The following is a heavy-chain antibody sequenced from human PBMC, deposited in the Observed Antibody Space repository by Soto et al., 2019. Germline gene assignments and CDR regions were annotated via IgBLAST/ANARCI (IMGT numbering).Heavy chain of an antibody. CDR1: GFTFSIYS. CDR2: ISSSSSYI. D-gene: IGHD6-19*01. V-gene: IGHV3-21*01. CDR3: ARGLPGYSSGWYDGY. Sequence: GGSLRLSCAASGFTFSIYSMNWVRQAPGKGLEWVSSISSSSSYIYYADSVKGRFTISRDNAKNSLYLQMNSLRAEDTAVYYCARGLPGYSSGWYDGYWGQGTLVTVSS. J-gene: IGHJ4*02.